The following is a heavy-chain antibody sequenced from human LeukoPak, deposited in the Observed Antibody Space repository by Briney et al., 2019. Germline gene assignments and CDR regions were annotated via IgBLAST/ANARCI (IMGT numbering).Heavy chain of an antibody. CDR1: GYTFTSYY. V-gene: IGHV1-46*01. Sequence: ASVKVSCKASGYTFTSYYMDWVRQAPGQGLEWMGIINPSGGSTSYAQKFQGRVTMTRDMSTSTVYMELSSLRSEDTAVYYCASLAGGNSESSDAFDIXXXGTMVTVSS. CDR2: INPSGGST. J-gene: IGHJ3*02. D-gene: IGHD4-23*01. CDR3: ASLAGGNSESSDAFDI.